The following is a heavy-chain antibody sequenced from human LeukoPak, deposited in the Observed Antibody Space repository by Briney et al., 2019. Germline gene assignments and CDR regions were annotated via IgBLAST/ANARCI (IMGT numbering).Heavy chain of an antibody. CDR3: ARHIDYDSSGYYAFDY. J-gene: IGHJ4*02. Sequence: SETLSLTCTVSGGSTSSYYWSWIRQPPGKGLEWIGYIYYSGSTNYNPSLKSRVTISVDTSKNQFSLKLSSVTAADTAVYYCARHIDYDSSGYYAFDYWAREPWSPSPQ. CDR2: IYYSGST. CDR1: GGSTSSYY. D-gene: IGHD3-22*01. V-gene: IGHV4-59*08.